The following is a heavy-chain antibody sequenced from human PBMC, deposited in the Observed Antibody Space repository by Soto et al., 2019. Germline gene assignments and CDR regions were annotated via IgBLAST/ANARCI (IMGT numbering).Heavy chain of an antibody. D-gene: IGHD3-22*01. CDR1: GGSFSGYY. J-gene: IGHJ4*02. Sequence: QVQLQQWGAGLLKPSETLSLTCAVYGGSFSGYYWSWIRQPPGKGLEWIGEINHSGSTNYNPSLKSRVSISVDPSKNQCSRKRSAVTAADTAVYYCARGHYYDSSGYYLDYWGQGTLVTDSS. V-gene: IGHV4-34*01. CDR3: ARGHYYDSSGYYLDY. CDR2: INHSGST.